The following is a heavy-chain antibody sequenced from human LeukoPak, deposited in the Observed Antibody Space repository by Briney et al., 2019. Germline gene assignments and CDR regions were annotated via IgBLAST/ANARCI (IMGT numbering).Heavy chain of an antibody. V-gene: IGHV3-64*01. CDR1: GFAFSSYG. CDR3: AELGITMIGGV. CDR2: ISSNGGST. D-gene: IGHD3-10*02. J-gene: IGHJ6*04. Sequence: GGSLRLSCAASGFAFSSYGMHWVRQAPGKGLEYVSAISSNGGSTYYANSVKGRFIISRDNSKNTLYLQMGSLRAEDMAVYYCAELGITMIGGVWGKGTTVTISS.